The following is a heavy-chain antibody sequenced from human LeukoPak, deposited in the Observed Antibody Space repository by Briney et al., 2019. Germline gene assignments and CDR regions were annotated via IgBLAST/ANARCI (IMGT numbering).Heavy chain of an antibody. CDR1: GGTFSSYA. V-gene: IGHV1-8*03. CDR2: MNPNSGNT. D-gene: IGHD1-26*01. CDR3: ARQGGSYYFDY. J-gene: IGHJ4*02. Sequence: GASVKVSCKASGGTFSSYAISWVRQATGQGLEWMGWMNPNSGNTGYAQKFQGRVTITRNTSISTAYMELSSLRSEDTAVYYCARQGGSYYFDYWGQGTLVTVSS.